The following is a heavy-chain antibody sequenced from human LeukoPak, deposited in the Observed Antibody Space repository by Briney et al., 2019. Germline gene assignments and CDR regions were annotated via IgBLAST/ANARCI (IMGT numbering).Heavy chain of an antibody. CDR1: GFTFSNAW. CDR2: ISGSGGST. D-gene: IGHD3-3*01. CDR3: AKVGSGITIFGVVMAGNFDY. V-gene: IGHV3-23*01. Sequence: GGSLRLSCAASGFTFSNAWMSWVRQAPGKGLEWVSAISGSGGSTYYADSVKGRFTISRDNSKNTLYLQMNSLRAEDTAVYYCAKVGSGITIFGVVMAGNFDYWGQGTLVTVSS. J-gene: IGHJ4*02.